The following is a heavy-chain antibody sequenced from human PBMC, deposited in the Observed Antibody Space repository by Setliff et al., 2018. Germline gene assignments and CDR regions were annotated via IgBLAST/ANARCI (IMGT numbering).Heavy chain of an antibody. CDR3: ARSTSWFSTNY. D-gene: IGHD2-2*01. J-gene: IGHJ4*02. Sequence: GASVKVSCKASGYTFTNYVFHWVRQAPGQRLEWMGWINAVSGNTKYSQKFQGRVTITRDTSASTAYMELSSLRAEDTAVYYCARSTSWFSTNYWGQGTPVTVSS. CDR2: INAVSGNT. CDR1: GYTFTNYV. V-gene: IGHV1-3*01.